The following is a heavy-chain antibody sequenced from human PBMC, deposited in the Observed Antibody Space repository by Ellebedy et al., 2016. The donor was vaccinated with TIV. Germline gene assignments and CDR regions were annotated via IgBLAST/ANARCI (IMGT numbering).Heavy chain of an antibody. CDR1: GFTFGDYA. CDR2: ISGSGGST. Sequence: GESLKISCTASGFTFGDYAMSWFRQAPGKGLEWVSSISGSGGSTYYGDSVKGRFTISRDNSKNTLYLQMNSLRAEDTALYYCMSFIWGQGTLVTVSS. D-gene: IGHD3-16*01. CDR3: MSFI. V-gene: IGHV3-23*01. J-gene: IGHJ4*02.